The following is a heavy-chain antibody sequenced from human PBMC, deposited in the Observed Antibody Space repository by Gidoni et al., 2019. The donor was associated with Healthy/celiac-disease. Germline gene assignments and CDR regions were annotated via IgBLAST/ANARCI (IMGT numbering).Heavy chain of an antibody. CDR3: ARRYGSGYMDV. CDR1: GYTFTSYA. J-gene: IGHJ6*03. D-gene: IGHD3-10*01. V-gene: IGHV1-3*01. CDR2: INAGNGNT. Sequence: QVQLVQSGAEVKKPGASVQVSCKASGYTFTSYAMHWVRQAPGQRLEWMGWINAGNGNTKYSQKFQGRVTITRDTSASTAYMELSSLRSEDTAVYYCARRYGSGYMDVWGKGTTVTVSS.